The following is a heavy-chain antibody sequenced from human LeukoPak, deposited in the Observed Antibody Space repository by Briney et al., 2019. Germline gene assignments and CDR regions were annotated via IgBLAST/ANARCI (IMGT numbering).Heavy chain of an antibody. CDR1: GYDFINYG. CDR2: RSIYNGNT. J-gene: IGHJ4*02. Sequence: ASVKVSCKASGYDFINYGISWVRQAPGQGLEWMGWRSIYNGNTDYKLQGRVTMTTDTSTSTAYMEVRSLRSDDTAVYYCARGGPFPSGSSSREYYLDYWRQGTLVTVSS. V-gene: IGHV1-18*01. D-gene: IGHD6-6*01. CDR3: ARGGPFPSGSSSREYYLDY.